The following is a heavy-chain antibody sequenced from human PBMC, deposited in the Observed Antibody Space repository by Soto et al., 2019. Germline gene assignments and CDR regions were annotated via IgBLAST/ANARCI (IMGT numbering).Heavy chain of an antibody. V-gene: IGHV4-59*01. Sequence: SETLSLTCTVSGGSISSYYWSWIRQPPGKGLEWIGYIYYSGSTNYNPSLKSRVTISVDTSKNQFSLKLSSATAADTAVYYCARAGFGYDYFLDYWGQGTLVTVSS. CDR3: ARAGFGYDYFLDY. CDR2: IYYSGST. D-gene: IGHD5-12*01. CDR1: GGSISSYY. J-gene: IGHJ4*02.